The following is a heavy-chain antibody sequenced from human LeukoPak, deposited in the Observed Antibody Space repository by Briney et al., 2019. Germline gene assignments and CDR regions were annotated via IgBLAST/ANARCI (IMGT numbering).Heavy chain of an antibody. D-gene: IGHD2-8*01. V-gene: IGHV4-34*01. CDR3: TRGSMRARFDQ. Sequence: SETLSLTCAVSHGSFSDYYWSWIRQPPGKGLDWIGEIDHSGSPNYKPSLKSRVTISLDTSKNQFSLKLSSVTAADTAFCYCTRGSMRARFDQWGQGTLVTVSS. CDR1: HGSFSDYY. CDR2: IDHSGSP. J-gene: IGHJ4*02.